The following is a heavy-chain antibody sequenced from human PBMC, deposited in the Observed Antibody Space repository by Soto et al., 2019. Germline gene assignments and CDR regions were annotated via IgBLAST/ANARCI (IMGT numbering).Heavy chain of an antibody. D-gene: IGHD4-17*01. Sequence: QVQLVQSGAEVKKPGSSVKVSCKASGGTFSSYAISWVRQAPGQGLEWMGGIIPIFGTANYARKFQGRVTITADESTSTAYMELSSLRSEDTAVYYCARDPIYGDYGLGSGFDYWGQGTLVTVSS. CDR2: IIPIFGTA. CDR1: GGTFSSYA. CDR3: ARDPIYGDYGLGSGFDY. V-gene: IGHV1-69*01. J-gene: IGHJ4*02.